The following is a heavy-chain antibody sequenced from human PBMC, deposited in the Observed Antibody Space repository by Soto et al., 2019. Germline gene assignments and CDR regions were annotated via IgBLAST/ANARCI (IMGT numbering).Heavy chain of an antibody. J-gene: IGHJ6*02. CDR2: IIPLFGAP. Sequence: QVQLVQSGAEVKKPGSAVNVSCKASGGTFNSYAVSWVRQAPGQGLEWMGGIIPLFGAPRYAQKFQGRVTITADKATSTVYMEVNRLRSEDTAVFYCARARSNYAYNYALDVWGQGTTVIVSS. CDR3: ARARSNYAYNYALDV. CDR1: GGTFNSYA. V-gene: IGHV1-69*06. D-gene: IGHD4-4*01.